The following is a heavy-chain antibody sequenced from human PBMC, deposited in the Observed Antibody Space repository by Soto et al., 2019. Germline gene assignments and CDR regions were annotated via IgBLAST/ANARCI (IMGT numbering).Heavy chain of an antibody. Sequence: SETLSVTCAVSGGSISSGGYSWSWIRQPPGKGLEWIGYIYHSGSTYYNPSLKSRVTISVDRSKNQFSLKLSSVTAADTAVYYCARASTTVTTLDYWGQGTLVTVSS. D-gene: IGHD4-17*01. CDR3: ARASTTVTTLDY. V-gene: IGHV4-30-2*01. CDR2: IYHSGST. CDR1: GGSISSGGYS. J-gene: IGHJ4*02.